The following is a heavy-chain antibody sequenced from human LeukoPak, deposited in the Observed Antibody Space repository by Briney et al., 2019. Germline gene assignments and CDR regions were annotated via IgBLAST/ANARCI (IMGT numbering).Heavy chain of an antibody. Sequence: PGGSLRLSCAASGFTVSSNYMSWVRQAPGKGLEWVSIFYRGGSTYYADSVKGRFTVSRDNSKNILYLQMNSLRAKDTAVYYCARSQDGSGSYFYYFYIDVWGKGTTV. D-gene: IGHD3-10*01. CDR1: GFTVSSNY. CDR3: ARSQDGSGSYFYYFYIDV. V-gene: IGHV3-66*01. J-gene: IGHJ6*03. CDR2: FYRGGST.